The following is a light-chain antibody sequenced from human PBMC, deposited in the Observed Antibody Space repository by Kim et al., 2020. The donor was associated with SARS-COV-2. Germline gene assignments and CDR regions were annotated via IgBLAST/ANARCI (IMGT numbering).Light chain of an antibody. V-gene: IGLV6-57*01. J-gene: IGLJ3*02. CDR2: QDN. CDR3: QSYDGNNWV. CDR1: SGSIASTY. Sequence: NFMLTQPHSVSESPGKTVTISCTRSSGSIASTYVQWFQQRPGSSPTTVIYQDNQRPSGVPDRFSGSIDTSSNSASLTISGLKTEDEVDYYCQSYDGNNWVFGGGTKATVL.